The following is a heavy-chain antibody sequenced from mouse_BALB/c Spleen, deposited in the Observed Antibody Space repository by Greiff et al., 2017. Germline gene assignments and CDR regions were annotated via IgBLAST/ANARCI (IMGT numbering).Heavy chain of an antibody. V-gene: IGHV1-87*01. CDR2: IYPGDGDT. CDR3: ARDGSSYEFAY. J-gene: IGHJ3*01. Sequence: VQLQQSGAELARPGASVKLSCKASGYTFTSYWMQWVKQRPGQGLEWIGAIYPGDGDTRYTQKFKGKATLTADKSSSTAYMQLSSLASEDSAVYYCARDGSSYEFAYWGQGTLVTVSA. D-gene: IGHD1-1*01. CDR1: GYTFTSYW.